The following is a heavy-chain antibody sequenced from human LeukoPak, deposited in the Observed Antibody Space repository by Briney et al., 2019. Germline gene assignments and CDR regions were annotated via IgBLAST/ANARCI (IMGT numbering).Heavy chain of an antibody. J-gene: IGHJ6*03. CDR1: GYTFTGYY. Sequence: ASVKVSCTASGYTFTGYYMHWVRQAPGQGLEWMGWINPNSGGTNYAQKFQGRVTMTRDTSISTAYMELSRLRSDDTAVYYCARDFASRSSSWYYYYYMDVWGKGTTVTVSS. CDR2: INPNSGGT. D-gene: IGHD6-13*01. V-gene: IGHV1-2*02. CDR3: ARDFASRSSSWYYYYYMDV.